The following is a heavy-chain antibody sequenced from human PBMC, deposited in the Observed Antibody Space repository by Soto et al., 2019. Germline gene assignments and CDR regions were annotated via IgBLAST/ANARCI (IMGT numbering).Heavy chain of an antibody. CDR1: GFTFSNYG. J-gene: IGHJ6*02. CDR2: IWHDGNNK. Sequence: GGSLRLSCAASGFTFSNYGMHWVRQAPGKGLEWVAIIWHDGNNKYYADSVRGRFIISRDNSKNRLYLQMNSLRAEDTAVYYCASDLVGASDSYGLDVWGQGTPVTISS. CDR3: ASDLVGASDSYGLDV. D-gene: IGHD1-26*01. V-gene: IGHV3-33*01.